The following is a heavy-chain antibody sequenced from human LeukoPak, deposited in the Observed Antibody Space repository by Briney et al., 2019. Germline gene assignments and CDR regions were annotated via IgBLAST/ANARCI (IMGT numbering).Heavy chain of an antibody. CDR2: IYHSGST. V-gene: IGHV4-59*08. CDR1: GGSISSYY. D-gene: IGHD2-2*01. Sequence: PSETLSLTCTVSGGSISSYYWSWIRQPPGKGLEWIGYIYHSGSTNYNPSLKSRVTISVDTSKNQFSLKLTSVTAADTGVYYCARGAAAMTLNWFDPWGQGILVTVSS. CDR3: ARGAAAMTLNWFDP. J-gene: IGHJ5*02.